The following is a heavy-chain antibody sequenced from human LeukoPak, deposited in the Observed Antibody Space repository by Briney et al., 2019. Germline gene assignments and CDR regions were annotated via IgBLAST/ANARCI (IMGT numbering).Heavy chain of an antibody. CDR2: IRYDGSNK. Sequence: GGSLRLSCAASGFTFSSYGMHWVRQAPGKGLEWVAFIRYDGSNKYYADSVKGRFTISRDDAKNSVYLQMNSLRAEDTAVYYCARDALAGEQPEYFFDSWGQGTLVTVSS. J-gene: IGHJ4*02. V-gene: IGHV3-30*02. CDR1: GFTFSSYG. CDR3: ARDALAGEQPEYFFDS. D-gene: IGHD1/OR15-1a*01.